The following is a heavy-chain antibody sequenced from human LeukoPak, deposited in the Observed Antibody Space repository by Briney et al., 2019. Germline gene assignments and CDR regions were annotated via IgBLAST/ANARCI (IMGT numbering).Heavy chain of an antibody. V-gene: IGHV3-9*01. D-gene: IGHD5-18*01. CDR3: AKDRGYSYGYTFDY. CDR2: ISWNSGSI. J-gene: IGHJ4*02. CDR1: GFTFDDYA. Sequence: GGSLRLSCAASGFTFDDYAMHWVRQAPGKGLEWVSGISWNSGSIGYADSVKGRFTISRDNAKNSLYLQMNSLRAEDTALYYCAKDRGYSYGYTFDYWGQGTLVTVSS.